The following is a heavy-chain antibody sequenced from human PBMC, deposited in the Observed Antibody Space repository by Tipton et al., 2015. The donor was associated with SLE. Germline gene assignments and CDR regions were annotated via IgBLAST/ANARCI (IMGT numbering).Heavy chain of an antibody. CDR2: IYYSGST. J-gene: IGHJ4*02. V-gene: IGHV4-59*01. Sequence: TLSLTCSVSGGSISSYYWSWIRQPPGKGLEWIGYIYYSGSTNYNPSLKSRVTISVDTSKNQFSLKLNSVTAADTAVFYCARHRGYFTVSDYIDYWGQGTLVTVSS. CDR3: ARHRGYFTVSDYIDY. CDR1: GGSISSYY. D-gene: IGHD2-8*01.